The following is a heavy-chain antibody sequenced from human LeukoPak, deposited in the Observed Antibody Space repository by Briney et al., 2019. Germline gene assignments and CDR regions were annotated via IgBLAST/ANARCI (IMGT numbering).Heavy chain of an antibody. CDR2: IRYDGSNK. CDR1: GFTFSSYG. D-gene: IGHD3-22*01. Sequence: PGRSLRLSCAASGFTFSSYGMHWVRQAPGKGLEWVAVIRYDGSNKYYADSVKGRFTISRDNSKNTLYLQMNSLRAEDTAVYYCAKGGYYDSSGPRAFDIWGQGTMVTVSS. CDR3: AKGGYYDSSGPRAFDI. V-gene: IGHV3-33*06. J-gene: IGHJ3*02.